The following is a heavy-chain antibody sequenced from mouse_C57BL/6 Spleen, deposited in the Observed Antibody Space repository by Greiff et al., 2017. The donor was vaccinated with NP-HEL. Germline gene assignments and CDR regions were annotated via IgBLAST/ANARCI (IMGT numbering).Heavy chain of an antibody. D-gene: IGHD1-1*01. Sequence: VQLQQPGAELVKPGASVKLSCKASGYTFTSYWMHWVKQRPGQGLEWIGMIHPNSGSTNYNEKFKSKATLTVDKSSSTAYMQLSSLTSEDSAVYYCARGNNYYGSTWYFDVWGTGTTVTVSS. V-gene: IGHV1-64*01. J-gene: IGHJ1*03. CDR3: ARGNNYYGSTWYFDV. CDR2: IHPNSGST. CDR1: GYTFTSYW.